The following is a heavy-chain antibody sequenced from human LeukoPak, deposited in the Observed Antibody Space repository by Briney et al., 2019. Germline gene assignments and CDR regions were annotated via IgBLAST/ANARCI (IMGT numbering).Heavy chain of an antibody. CDR3: ATAIVVVVASTAAFDI. J-gene: IGHJ3*02. V-gene: IGHV1-24*01. CDR1: GYTLTELS. Sequence: ASVKVSCKVSGYTLTELSMHWVRQAPGKGLVWMGGFDPEDGETIYTQKFQGRVTMTEDTSTDTAYMELTSLRSEDTAVYYCATAIVVVVASTAAFDIWGQGTMVTVSS. CDR2: FDPEDGET. D-gene: IGHD2-15*01.